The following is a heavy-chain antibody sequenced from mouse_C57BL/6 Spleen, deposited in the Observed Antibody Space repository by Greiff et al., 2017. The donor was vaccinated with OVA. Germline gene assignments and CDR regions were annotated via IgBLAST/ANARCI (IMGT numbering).Heavy chain of an antibody. CDR2: IRNKANNHAT. CDR1: GFTFSDAW. J-gene: IGHJ3*01. Sequence: EVKVEESGGGLVQPGGSMKLSCAASGFTFSDAWMDWVSQSPEQGLEWVAEIRNKANNHATYYAESVKGRFTISRDESKSSVYLQMNSLRAEDTGIYYCTLLPWFAHWGQGTLVTVSA. V-gene: IGHV6-6*01. D-gene: IGHD2-3*01. CDR3: TLLPWFAH.